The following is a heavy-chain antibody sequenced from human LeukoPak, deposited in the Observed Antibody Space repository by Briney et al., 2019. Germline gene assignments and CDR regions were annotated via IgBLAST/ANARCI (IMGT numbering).Heavy chain of an antibody. Sequence: SETLSLTCTVSGGSISSYYWSWIRQPAGKGLEWIGRIYTSGSTNYNPSLKSRVTMSVDTSKNQFSLKLSSVTAADTAVYYCARHRILGYCSSTSCRRSEDVWGKGTTVTVSS. J-gene: IGHJ6*04. V-gene: IGHV4-4*07. CDR2: IYTSGST. CDR1: GGSISSYY. CDR3: ARHRILGYCSSTSCRRSEDV. D-gene: IGHD2-2*01.